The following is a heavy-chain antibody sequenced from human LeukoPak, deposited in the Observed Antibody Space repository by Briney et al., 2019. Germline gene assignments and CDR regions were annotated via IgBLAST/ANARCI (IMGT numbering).Heavy chain of an antibody. CDR2: MNPNSGNT. Sequence: ASVKVSCKASGYTFTGYYMHWVRQATGQGLEWMGWMNPNSGNTGYAQKFQGRVTMTRNTSISTAYMELSSLRSEDTAVYYCASLTTGYSSSWYVYYYGMDVWGQGTTVTVSS. CDR1: GYTFTGYY. J-gene: IGHJ6*02. D-gene: IGHD6-13*01. CDR3: ASLTTGYSSSWYVYYYGMDV. V-gene: IGHV1-8*02.